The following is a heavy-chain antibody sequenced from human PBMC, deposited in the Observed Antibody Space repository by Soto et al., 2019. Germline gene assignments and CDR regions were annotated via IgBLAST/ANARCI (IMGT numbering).Heavy chain of an antibody. J-gene: IGHJ4*02. V-gene: IGHV4-4*07. CDR2: VFSSVGA. CDR1: GVSVTSYT. Sequence: SETLSLTCIVSGVSVTSYTWSWVRQPANKGLEWIGRVFSSVGATYSPSLKRRVRISMDTPENRISLKHDSVTAADAGVYYCTRDGMTTGDTWGPGTLVTVSS. CDR3: TRDGMTTGDT. D-gene: IGHD2-21*02.